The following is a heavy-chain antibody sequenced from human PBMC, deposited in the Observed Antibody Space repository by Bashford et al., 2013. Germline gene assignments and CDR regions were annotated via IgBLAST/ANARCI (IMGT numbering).Heavy chain of an antibody. CDR3: ARDLGETAMVRGVIITRPSPLYGMDV. CDR1: GYTFTGYY. Sequence: ASVKVSCKASGYTFTGYYMHWVRQAPGQGLEWMGWISAYNGNTNYAQKLQGRVTMTTDTSTSTAYMELRSLRSDDTAVYYCARDLGETAMVRGVIITRPSPLYGMDVWGQGPRSPS. J-gene: IGHJ6*02. V-gene: IGHV1-18*04. D-gene: IGHD3-10*01. CDR2: ISAYNGNT.